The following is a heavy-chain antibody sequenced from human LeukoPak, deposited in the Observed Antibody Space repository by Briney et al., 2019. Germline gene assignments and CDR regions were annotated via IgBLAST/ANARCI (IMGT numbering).Heavy chain of an antibody. V-gene: IGHV3-74*01. CDR2: INSDGSSR. J-gene: IGHJ4*02. CDR1: GFTFSSTW. D-gene: IGHD5-24*01. Sequence: GGSLRLSCAASGFTFSSTWMHWVRQAPGKGLVWVSRINSDGSSRSYADSVKGRFTISRDNANNTLYLQMDSLRAQDTAVYYCTRAQDGYNSFDFRGEGDLVSVSS. CDR3: TRAQDGYNSFDF.